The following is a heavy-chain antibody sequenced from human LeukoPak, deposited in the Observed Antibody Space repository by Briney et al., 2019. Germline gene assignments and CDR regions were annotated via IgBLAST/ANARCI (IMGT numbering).Heavy chain of an antibody. CDR3: ARHSQNYDFWSGYLRGGFFIDY. D-gene: IGHD3-3*01. Sequence: GESLKISCKGSGYSFTSYWIGWVRQMPGKGLEWMGIIYPGDSDTRYSPSFQGQVTISADKSISTAYLQWSSLKASDTAMYYCARHSQNYDFWSGYLRGGFFIDYWGQGTLVTVSS. CDR2: IYPGDSDT. J-gene: IGHJ4*02. CDR1: GYSFTSYW. V-gene: IGHV5-51*01.